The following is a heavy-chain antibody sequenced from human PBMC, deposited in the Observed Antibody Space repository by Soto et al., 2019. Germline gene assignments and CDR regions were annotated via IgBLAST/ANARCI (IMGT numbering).Heavy chain of an antibody. V-gene: IGHV4-39*01. CDR3: ARIARYCSSTSCPYYYYYGMDV. J-gene: IGHJ6*02. D-gene: IGHD2-2*01. Sequence: PSETLSLTCTVSGGSISSSSYYWGWIRQPPGKGLEWIGSIYYSGSTYYNPSLKSRVTISVDTSKTQFSLKLSSVTAADTAVYYCARIARYCSSTSCPYYYYYGMDVWGQGTTVT. CDR2: IYYSGST. CDR1: GGSISSSSYY.